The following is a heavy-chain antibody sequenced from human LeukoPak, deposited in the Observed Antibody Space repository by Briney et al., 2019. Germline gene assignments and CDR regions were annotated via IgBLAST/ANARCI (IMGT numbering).Heavy chain of an antibody. CDR2: IDYRGNT. Sequence: SETLSLTCIVSGGSFSSYYWNWIRQPPGKGLEWIAYIDYRGNTNYNSSLKSRVSISEDTSRYQFSLKLSSVTAADTAVYYCARLTYSSSRTSYWYFDLWGRGTLVTVSS. CDR3: ARLTYSSSRTSYWYFDL. V-gene: IGHV4-59*08. D-gene: IGHD6-13*01. CDR1: GGSFSSYY. J-gene: IGHJ2*01.